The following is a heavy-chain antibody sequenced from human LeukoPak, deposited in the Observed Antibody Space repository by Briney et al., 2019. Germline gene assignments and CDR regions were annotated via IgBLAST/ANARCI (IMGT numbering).Heavy chain of an antibody. CDR2: IYYSGST. V-gene: IGHV4-59*08. D-gene: IGHD4-17*01. CDR1: GGSIRSYY. CDR3: ARVDYGDPTTGAGAFDI. J-gene: IGHJ3*02. Sequence: SETLSLTCTVSGGSIRSYYWSWIRQPPGKGLEWIGYIYYSGSTNYNPSLKGRVTISVDTSKNQFSLKLSSVTAADTAVYYCARVDYGDPTTGAGAFDIWGQGTMVTVSS.